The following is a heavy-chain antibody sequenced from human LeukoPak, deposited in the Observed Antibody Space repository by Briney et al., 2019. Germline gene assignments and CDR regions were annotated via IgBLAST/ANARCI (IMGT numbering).Heavy chain of an antibody. D-gene: IGHD3-22*01. CDR3: TLAFYYYDSSGYYFDY. J-gene: IGHJ4*02. V-gene: IGHV3-49*04. CDR1: GFTFSSYA. Sequence: GGSLRLSCAASGFTFSSYAMSWVRQAPGKGLEWVGFIRSKAYGGTTEYAASVKGRFTISRDDSKSIAYLQMNSLKTEDTAVYYCTLAFYYYDSSGYYFDYWGQGTLVTVSS. CDR2: IRSKAYGGTT.